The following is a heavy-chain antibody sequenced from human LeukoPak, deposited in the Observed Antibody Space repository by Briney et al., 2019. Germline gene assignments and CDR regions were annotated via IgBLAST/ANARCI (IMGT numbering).Heavy chain of an antibody. Sequence: GRSLRLACAASGFTFSSYGMHWVRQAPGKGLEWVAVISYDGSNKYYADSVKGRFTISRDNSKNTLYLQMNSLRADDTAVYYCARDYYDSSAYFDYWGQGTLVTVSS. CDR1: GFTFSSYG. CDR2: ISYDGSNK. D-gene: IGHD3-22*01. CDR3: ARDYYDSSAYFDY. V-gene: IGHV3-30*03. J-gene: IGHJ4*02.